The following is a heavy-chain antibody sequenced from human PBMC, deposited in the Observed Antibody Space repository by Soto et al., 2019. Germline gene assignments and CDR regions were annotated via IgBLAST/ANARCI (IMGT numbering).Heavy chain of an antibody. CDR3: AKAGYSYGRYYFDY. CDR2: ISGSGGST. V-gene: IGHV3-23*01. J-gene: IGHJ4*02. D-gene: IGHD5-18*01. Sequence: SGGSLRLSCAASGFTFSSYAMSWVRQAPGKGLEWVSAISGSGGSTYYADSVKGRFTISRDNSKNTLYLQMNSLRAEDTAVYYCAKAGYSYGRYYFDYWGQGTLVTVSS. CDR1: GFTFSSYA.